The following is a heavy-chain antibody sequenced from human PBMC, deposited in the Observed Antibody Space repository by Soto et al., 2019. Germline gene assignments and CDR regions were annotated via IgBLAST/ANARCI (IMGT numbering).Heavy chain of an antibody. V-gene: IGHV4-59*01. CDR2: IYYSGST. Sequence: SETLSLTCTVSGGSISSYYWSWIRQPPGKGLEWIGYIYYSGSTNYNPSLKSRVTISVDTSKNQFSLKLSSVTAADTAVYYCALSIAARPKDYYYYYMDVWGKGTTVTVSS. D-gene: IGHD6-6*01. CDR3: ALSIAARPKDYYYYYMDV. CDR1: GGSISSYY. J-gene: IGHJ6*03.